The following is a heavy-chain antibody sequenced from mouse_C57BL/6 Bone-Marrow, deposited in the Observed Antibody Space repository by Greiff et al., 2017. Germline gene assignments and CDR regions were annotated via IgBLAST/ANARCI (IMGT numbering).Heavy chain of an antibody. J-gene: IGHJ3*01. CDR2: IDPSDSYN. D-gene: IGHD2-2*01. V-gene: IGHV1-50*01. CDR1: GYTFTSYW. Sequence: QVQLQQPGAELVKPGASVKLSCKASGYTFTSYWMQWVKQRPGQGLEWIGEIDPSDSYNNNNQKFKGKATLTVDTSSSTTYMQLSSLTSEDSAVYYSAREVWLPSWFAYWGQGTLVTVSA. CDR3: AREVWLPSWFAY.